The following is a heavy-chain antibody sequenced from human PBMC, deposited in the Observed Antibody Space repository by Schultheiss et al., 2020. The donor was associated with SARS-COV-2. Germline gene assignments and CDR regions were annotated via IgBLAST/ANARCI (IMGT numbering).Heavy chain of an antibody. CDR1: GGSISSYY. CDR2: IYYSGST. D-gene: IGHD3-10*02. CDR3: ARRMFYYYGMDV. J-gene: IGHJ6*02. Sequence: SETLSLTCTVSGGSISSYYWSWIRQPPGKGLEWIGYIYYSGSTNYNPSLKSRVTISVDTSKNQFSLKLSSVTAADTAVYFCARRMFYYYGMDVWGQGTLVTVSS. V-gene: IGHV4-59*12.